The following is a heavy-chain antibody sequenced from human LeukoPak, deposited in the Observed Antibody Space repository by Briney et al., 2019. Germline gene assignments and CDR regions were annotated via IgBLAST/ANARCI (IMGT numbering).Heavy chain of an antibody. CDR2: IKQGGSEK. CDR3: ARGLDYYDSSGYLY. V-gene: IGHV3-7*04. Sequence: GGSLRLSCAASGFTFSSFAMSWVRQAPGKGLEWVANIKQGGSEKYYVDSVKGRFTVSRDNAKNSLYLQMNSLRAEDTALYYCARGLDYYDSSGYLYWGQGTLVTVSS. J-gene: IGHJ4*02. CDR1: GFTFSSFA. D-gene: IGHD3-22*01.